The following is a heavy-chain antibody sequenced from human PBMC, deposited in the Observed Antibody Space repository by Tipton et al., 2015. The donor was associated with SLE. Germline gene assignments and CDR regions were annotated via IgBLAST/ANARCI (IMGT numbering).Heavy chain of an antibody. CDR3: ARAQTPTLYYMDV. J-gene: IGHJ6*03. V-gene: IGHV4-59*01. Sequence: LSLTCTVSGGSISSYYWSWIRLPPGKGLEWIGYIYYSGSTNYNPSLKSRVTISVDTSKNQFSLKLSSVTAADTAVYYCARAQTPTLYYMDVWGKGTTVTVSS. CDR1: GGSISSYY. CDR2: IYYSGST.